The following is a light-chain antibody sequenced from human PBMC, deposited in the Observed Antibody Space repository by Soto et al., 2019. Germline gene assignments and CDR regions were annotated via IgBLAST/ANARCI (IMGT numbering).Light chain of an antibody. J-gene: IGLJ1*01. CDR1: SSNLGDNT. CDR2: SYD. V-gene: IGLV1-44*01. CDR3: AAWDASLDGYV. Sequence: QSVLTQPPSASGTPGQRVTISCSTSSSNLGDNTVNWYQQVLGTASTLLLYSYDHRPSGVPDRFSGSKSGTSASLTISVLQSEDEADYYCAAWDASLDGYVFGAGTKLTVL.